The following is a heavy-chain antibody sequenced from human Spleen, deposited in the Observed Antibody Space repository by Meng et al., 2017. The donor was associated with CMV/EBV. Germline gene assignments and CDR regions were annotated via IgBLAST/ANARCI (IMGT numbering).Heavy chain of an antibody. J-gene: IGHJ5*02. CDR2: INHSGST. CDR3: ARVIGYCSSTSCLRGRFDP. Sequence: LSGHYWSLIRQTPGKGLEWIGEINHSGSTNYNPSLKSRVTISVDTSKNQFSLKLSSVTAADTAVYYCARVIGYCSSTSCLRGRFDPWGQGTLVTVSS. V-gene: IGHV4-34*01. CDR1: LSGHY. D-gene: IGHD2-2*01.